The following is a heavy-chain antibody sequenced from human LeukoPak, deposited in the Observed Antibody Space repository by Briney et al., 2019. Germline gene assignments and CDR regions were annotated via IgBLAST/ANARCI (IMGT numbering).Heavy chain of an antibody. Sequence: SVKVSCKASGGTFSSYTISWVRQAPGQGLDWMGRIIPILGIANYAQKFQGRVTITADKSTSTAYMELSSLRSEDTAVYYCATVPRSGLGAFDIWGQGTMVTVSS. CDR2: IIPILGIA. CDR1: GGTFSSYT. J-gene: IGHJ3*02. D-gene: IGHD3-10*01. V-gene: IGHV1-69*02. CDR3: ATVPRSGLGAFDI.